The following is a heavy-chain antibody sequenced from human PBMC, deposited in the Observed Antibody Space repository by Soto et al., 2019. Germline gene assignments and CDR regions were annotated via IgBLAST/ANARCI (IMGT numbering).Heavy chain of an antibody. V-gene: IGHV5-10-1*01. CDR1: GYSFTSYW. Sequence: GESLKISCKGSGYSFTSYWISWVRQMPGKGLEWMGRIDPSDSYTNYSPSFQGHVTISADKSISTAYLQWSSLKASDTAMYYCARQSGHGYNKPPYYYYGMDVWGQGTTVTVSS. D-gene: IGHD5-12*01. CDR3: ARQSGHGYNKPPYYYYGMDV. CDR2: IDPSDSYT. J-gene: IGHJ6*02.